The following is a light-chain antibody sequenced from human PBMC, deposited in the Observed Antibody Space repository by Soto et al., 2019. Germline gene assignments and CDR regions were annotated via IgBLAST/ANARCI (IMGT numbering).Light chain of an antibody. CDR3: QQSYITPYT. CDR1: QSISVH. V-gene: IGKV1-39*01. J-gene: IGKJ2*01. CDR2: AAS. Sequence: DIQMTQSPPSLSASVGDTVTITCRASQSISVHLNWYQQKPGKVPKLLLYAASNLQSGVPSRFSGSGSETDFDLTISSLPTEDFATYYCQQSYITPYTFGQGTKLQIK.